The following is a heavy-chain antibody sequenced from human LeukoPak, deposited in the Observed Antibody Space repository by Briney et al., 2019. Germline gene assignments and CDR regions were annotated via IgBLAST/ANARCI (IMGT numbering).Heavy chain of an antibody. Sequence: PGGSLRLSCAASGFTFSSYWMSWVRQAPGKGLEWVSYISSSSSTIYYADSVKGRFTISRDNAKNSLYLQMNSLRAEDTAVYYCARGALWFGELSDAFDIWGQGTMVTVSS. D-gene: IGHD3-10*01. CDR1: GFTFSSYW. J-gene: IGHJ3*02. CDR3: ARGALWFGELSDAFDI. CDR2: ISSSSSTI. V-gene: IGHV3-48*01.